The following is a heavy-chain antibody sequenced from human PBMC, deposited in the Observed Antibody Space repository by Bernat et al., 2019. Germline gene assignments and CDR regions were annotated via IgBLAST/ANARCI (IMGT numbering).Heavy chain of an antibody. CDR2: INSDGSST. D-gene: IGHD3-10*01. V-gene: IGHV3-74*01. CDR1: GFTFSSYW. J-gene: IGHJ1*01. Sequence: EVQLVESGGGLVQPGGSLRLSCAASGFTFSSYWMHWVRQAPGKGLVWVSRINSDGSSTSYAASGKGRFTMSRDSAKNMLYLKMTRLRAEDTAVYYWARSSGFWGQGTLVTVSS. CDR3: ARSSGF.